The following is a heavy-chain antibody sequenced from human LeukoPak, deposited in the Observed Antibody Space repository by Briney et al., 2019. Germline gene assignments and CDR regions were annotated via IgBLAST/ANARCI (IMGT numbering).Heavy chain of an antibody. CDR1: GYILTSYG. Sequence: ASVKVSCKASGYILTSYGITWVRQAPGQGLEWMGWINTYTGNTNYAQNLHDRVTMTIDTSTSTAYMELRSLRSDDTAVYYCARGPRITIFGAGSNYMDVWAKGPRSPSP. J-gene: IGHJ6*03. V-gene: IGHV1-18*01. CDR2: INTYTGNT. CDR3: ARGPRITIFGAGSNYMDV. D-gene: IGHD3-3*01.